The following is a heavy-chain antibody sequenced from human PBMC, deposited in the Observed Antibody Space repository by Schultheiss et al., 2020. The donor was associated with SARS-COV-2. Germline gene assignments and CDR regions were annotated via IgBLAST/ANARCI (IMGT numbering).Heavy chain of an antibody. CDR2: IYHTGST. J-gene: IGHJ6*02. Sequence: SETLSLTCTVSGGSISSYYWGWIRQPPGKGLEWIGSIYHTGSTYSNPSLKSRLTISVDTPKNQFSLKLSSVTAADTAVYYCATWDLGYYGMDVWGQGTTVTVSS. V-gene: IGHV4-38-2*02. CDR1: GGSISSYY. D-gene: IGHD1-26*01. CDR3: ATWDLGYYGMDV.